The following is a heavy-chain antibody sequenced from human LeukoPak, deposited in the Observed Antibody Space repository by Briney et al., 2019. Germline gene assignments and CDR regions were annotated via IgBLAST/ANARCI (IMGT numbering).Heavy chain of an antibody. D-gene: IGHD3-22*01. V-gene: IGHV3-21*01. J-gene: IGHJ4*02. CDR3: ARAPPRYYYDSSGSDY. Sequence: GGSLRLSCAASGFTFSSYSMNWVRQAPGKGLEWVSSISSSSSYIYYADSVKGRFTISRDNAKNSLYLQMNSLRAEDTAVYYCARAPPRYYYDSSGSDYWGQGTPVTVSS. CDR2: ISSSSSYI. CDR1: GFTFSSYS.